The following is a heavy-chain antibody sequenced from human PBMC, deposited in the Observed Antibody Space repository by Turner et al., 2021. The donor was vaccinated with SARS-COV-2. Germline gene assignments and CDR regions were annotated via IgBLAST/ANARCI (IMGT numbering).Heavy chain of an antibody. Sequence: QLQLQESGPGLVKPSETLSLTCTVSGGSISSSSYYWGWIRQPPGKGLEWIGSIYYSGSTYYNPSLKSRVTISVDTSKNQFSLKLSSVTAADTAVYYCAGEVVVLTTTHYGMDVWGQGTTVTASS. D-gene: IGHD1-26*01. J-gene: IGHJ6*02. V-gene: IGHV4-39*01. CDR2: IYYSGST. CDR1: GGSISSSSYY. CDR3: AGEVVVLTTTHYGMDV.